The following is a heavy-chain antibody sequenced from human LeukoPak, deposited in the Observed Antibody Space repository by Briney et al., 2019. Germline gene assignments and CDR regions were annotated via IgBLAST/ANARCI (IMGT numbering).Heavy chain of an antibody. J-gene: IGHJ4*02. CDR1: GFTFSSYA. CDR3: ARDGGIAVAGTFDY. D-gene: IGHD6-19*01. Sequence: GRPLRLSCAASGFTFSSYAMQWVRQAPGKGLEWVAVISYDGSKKYYADSVKGRFTISRDNSKNTLYLQMNSLRAEDTAVYYCARDGGIAVAGTFDYWGQGTLVTVSS. V-gene: IGHV3-30-3*01. CDR2: ISYDGSKK.